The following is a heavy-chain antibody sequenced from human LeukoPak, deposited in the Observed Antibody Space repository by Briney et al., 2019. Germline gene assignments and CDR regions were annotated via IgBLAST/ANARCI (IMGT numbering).Heavy chain of an antibody. CDR1: GGSISSSSYY. D-gene: IGHD2-2*01. CDR2: IYYSGST. Sequence: SETLSLTCTVSGGSISSSSYYWGWIRQPPGKGLEWIGSIYYSGSTYYNPSLKSRVTISVDTSKNQFSLKLSSVTAADTAVYYCARHEGYCSSTSCSPYNWFDPWGQGTLVTVSS. CDR3: ARHEGYCSSTSCSPYNWFDP. J-gene: IGHJ5*02. V-gene: IGHV4-39*01.